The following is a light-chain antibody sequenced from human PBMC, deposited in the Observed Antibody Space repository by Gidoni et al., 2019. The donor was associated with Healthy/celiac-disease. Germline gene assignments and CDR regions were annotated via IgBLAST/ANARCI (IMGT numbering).Light chain of an antibody. Sequence: DIQMTQSPSSLSASVGDRVTITCPASQAISNSLNWYQQKPGQAPKLLIYDASNLETGVPSRFSGSGSGTDFTFTSSSLQPEDIATYYCQQYDNLPPLTFGGGTKVEIK. CDR3: QQYDNLPPLT. J-gene: IGKJ4*01. CDR2: DAS. V-gene: IGKV1-33*01. CDR1: QAISNS.